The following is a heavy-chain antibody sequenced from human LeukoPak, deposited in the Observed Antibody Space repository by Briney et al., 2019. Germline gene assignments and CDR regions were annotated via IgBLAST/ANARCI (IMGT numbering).Heavy chain of an antibody. V-gene: IGHV3-74*01. CDR3: AKSYCSGGSCYSAFDY. CDR2: INSDGSST. D-gene: IGHD2-15*01. Sequence: GGSLRLSCAASGFTFSSYWMHWVRQAPGKGLVWVSRINSDGSSTNYADSVKGRFTISRDNSKNTLYLQMNSLRAEDTAVYYCAKSYCSGGSCYSAFDYWGQGTLVTVSS. CDR1: GFTFSSYW. J-gene: IGHJ4*02.